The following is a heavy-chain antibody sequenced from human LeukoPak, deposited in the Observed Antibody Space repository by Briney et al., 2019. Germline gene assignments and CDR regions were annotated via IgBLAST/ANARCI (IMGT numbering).Heavy chain of an antibody. CDR3: ARAKTYSGSYNDAFDL. CDR1: GFTFSDYS. J-gene: IGHJ3*01. CDR2: ISSSSSYI. D-gene: IGHD1-26*01. Sequence: GGSLRLSCAASGFTFSDYSMNWVRQAPGKGLEWVSSISSSSSYIYYADSVKGRFTISRDNADNSLFLQLDSLRGEDTAVYYCARAKTYSGSYNDAFDLWGQGTMVTVSS. V-gene: IGHV3-21*01.